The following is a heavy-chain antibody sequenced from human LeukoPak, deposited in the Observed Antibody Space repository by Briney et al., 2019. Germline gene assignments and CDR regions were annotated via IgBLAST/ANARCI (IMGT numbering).Heavy chain of an antibody. CDR2: IKQDGRET. CDR1: TFTFGTYW. V-gene: IGHV3-7*03. Sequence: GGSLRLSCAASTFTFGTYWMSWVRQAPGKGLEWVASIKQDGRETYYVDSVKGRFTVSRDNTKNSLYLQMNSLRAEDTAIYYCARVEGSGCFLFDSWGQGTLVTVSS. J-gene: IGHJ4*02. CDR3: ARVEGSGCFLFDS. D-gene: IGHD3-10*01.